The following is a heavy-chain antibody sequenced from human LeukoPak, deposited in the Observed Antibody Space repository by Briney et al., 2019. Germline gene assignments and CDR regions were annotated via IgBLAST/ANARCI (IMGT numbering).Heavy chain of an antibody. CDR2: IKQDGSEK. Sequence: GGSLRLSCAASGFTFSSYWMSWVRQAPGKGLEWVANIKQDGSEKYYVDSVKGRFTISRDNAKNSLYLQMNSLRAEDTAVYYCARRAPDTYYDFWSGYYLEFDPWGQGTLVTVSS. V-gene: IGHV3-7*01. CDR3: ARRAPDTYYDFWSGYYLEFDP. CDR1: GFTFSSYW. J-gene: IGHJ5*02. D-gene: IGHD3-3*01.